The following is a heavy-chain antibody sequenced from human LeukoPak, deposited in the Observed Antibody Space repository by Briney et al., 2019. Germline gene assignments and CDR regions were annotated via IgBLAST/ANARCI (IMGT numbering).Heavy chain of an antibody. Sequence: GASVKVSCKASGYTFTGYYMHWVRQAPGQGLEWMGWINPNSGGTNYAQKFQGRVTMTRDTSISTAYMELSRLRSDDTAVYYWARGRLRGSSTSCYPFWGQGTLVTVSS. V-gene: IGHV1-2*02. CDR3: ARGRLRGSSTSCYPF. D-gene: IGHD2-2*01. CDR2: INPNSGGT. CDR1: GYTFTGYY. J-gene: IGHJ4*02.